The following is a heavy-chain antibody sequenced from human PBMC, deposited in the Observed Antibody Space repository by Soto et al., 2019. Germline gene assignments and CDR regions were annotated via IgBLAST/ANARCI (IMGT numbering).Heavy chain of an antibody. V-gene: IGHV3-30*03. Sequence: VGSLRLSCATSGFTFNDYAMYWVRQAPGQGLEWVAMISSDGHHQFYVDNLRGRFTVSRDNSKNTLFLQMNSLRPEDTAVYYCSRGTYYPQSSGLHADYWGPGTVVTVSS. D-gene: IGHD3-22*01. CDR1: GFTFNDYA. J-gene: IGHJ4*02. CDR2: ISSDGHHQ. CDR3: SRGTYYPQSSGLHADY.